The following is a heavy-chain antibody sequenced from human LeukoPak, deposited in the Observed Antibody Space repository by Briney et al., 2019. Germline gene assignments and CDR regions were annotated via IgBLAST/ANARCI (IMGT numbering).Heavy chain of an antibody. D-gene: IGHD3-16*02. Sequence: SETLSLTCTVSGGSISSSSYYWGWIRQPPWKGLEWIGIIYYSGSTYYNPSLKSRVTISVDTSKNQFSLKLSSVTAPDTAVYYCARHSADSVWGSYRSPPYYYYYMDVWGKGTTVTVSS. V-gene: IGHV4-39*01. CDR3: ARHSADSVWGSYRSPPYYYYYMDV. CDR1: GGSISSSSYY. CDR2: IYYSGST. J-gene: IGHJ6*03.